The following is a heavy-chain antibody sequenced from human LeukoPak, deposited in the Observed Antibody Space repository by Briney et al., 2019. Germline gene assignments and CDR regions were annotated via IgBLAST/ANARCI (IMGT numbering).Heavy chain of an antibody. CDR2: ISWNSGSI. CDR3: AKGNSGDYYYYYMDV. V-gene: IGHV3-9*01. J-gene: IGHJ6*03. Sequence: SLRLSCAASGFPFDDYAMHWVRQAPGKGLEWVSGISWNSGSIGYADSVRGRFTICRDNAKNSLYLQMNSLRAEDTALYYCAKGNSGDYYYYYMDVWGKGTTVTVSS. CDR1: GFPFDDYA. D-gene: IGHD3-10*01.